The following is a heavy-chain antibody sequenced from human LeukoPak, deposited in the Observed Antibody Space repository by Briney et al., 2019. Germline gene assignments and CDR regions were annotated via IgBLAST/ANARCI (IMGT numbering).Heavy chain of an antibody. CDR1: GYTFTSYG. J-gene: IGHJ5*02. Sequence: VASVKVSCKASGYTFTSYGISWVRQAPGQGLEWMGWISAYNGNTNYAQKLQGRVTMTTDTSTSTAYMELRSLRSDDTAVYYCARDYDVLTAYPPTQLFDPWGQGTLVTVSS. CDR3: ARDYDVLTAYPPTQLFDP. D-gene: IGHD3-9*01. V-gene: IGHV1-18*01. CDR2: ISAYNGNT.